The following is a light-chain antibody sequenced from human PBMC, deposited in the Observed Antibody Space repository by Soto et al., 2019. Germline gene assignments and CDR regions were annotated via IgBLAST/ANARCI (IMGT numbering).Light chain of an antibody. CDR2: GAS. V-gene: IGKV3-20*01. Sequence: EIVLTQSPDTLSLSPGERATLSCRAVQSVSSYLAWYQQKPGQAPRLLIYGASSRATDIPDRFSASGSGTDFTLTISRLEPEDFAVYFCQQYGSSPTFGQGTRLEIK. J-gene: IGKJ5*01. CDR3: QQYGSSPT. CDR1: QSVSSY.